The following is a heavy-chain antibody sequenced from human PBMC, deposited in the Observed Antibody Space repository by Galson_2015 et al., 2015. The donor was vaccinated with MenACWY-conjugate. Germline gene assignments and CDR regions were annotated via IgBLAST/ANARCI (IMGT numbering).Heavy chain of an antibody. CDR1: GFTFTGYE. J-gene: IGHJ6*03. CDR3: ARVGPWLHPYFYYMDV. Sequence: SLRLSCAASGFTFTGYEFNWVRQAPGKGLEWLSYISKSGSPIYYADSVKGRFPISRDNIKKSLFLEMNSLRAGDTGVYYCARVGPWLHPYFYYMDVWGTGTTVTVSS. CDR2: ISKSGSPI. D-gene: IGHD5-24*01. V-gene: IGHV3-48*03.